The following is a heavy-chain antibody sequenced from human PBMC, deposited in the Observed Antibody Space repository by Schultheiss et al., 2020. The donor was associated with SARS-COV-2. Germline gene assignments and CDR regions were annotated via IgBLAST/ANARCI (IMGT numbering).Heavy chain of an antibody. J-gene: IGHJ4*02. CDR3: ARDQVGATTGGDY. D-gene: IGHD1-26*01. CDR1: GFTFSNAW. CDR2: ISGSGGST. V-gene: IGHV3-23*01. Sequence: GGSLRLSCAASGFTFSNAWMSWVRQAPGKGLEWVSAISGSGGSTYYADSVKGRFTISRDNSKNTLYLQMNSLRAEDTAVYYCARDQVGATTGGDYWGQGTLVTVSS.